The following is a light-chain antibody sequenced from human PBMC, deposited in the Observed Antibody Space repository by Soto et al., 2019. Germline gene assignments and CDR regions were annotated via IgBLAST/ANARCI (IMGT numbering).Light chain of an antibody. J-gene: IGKJ5*01. CDR3: QQYGSSPPIT. Sequence: VMTHSPCTLSLSPGERATLSCRASQSVNSRYLAWYQQKPGHAHRFLIYGASSRATGIPGRFNGSGSGTDFTLTISRLEPEDFAVYYCQQYGSSPPITFGQGTRLEIK. CDR2: GAS. V-gene: IGKV3-20*01. CDR1: QSVNSRY.